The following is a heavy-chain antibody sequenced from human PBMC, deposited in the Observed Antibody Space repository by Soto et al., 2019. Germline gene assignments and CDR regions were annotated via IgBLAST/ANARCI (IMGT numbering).Heavy chain of an antibody. Sequence: ASVKVSCKASGYTFTSYGISWVRQAPGQGLEWMGWISAYNGNTNYAQKLQGRVTMTTDTSTSTAYMELRSLRSDDTAVYYCARDPEVVVAATPNITFDYWGQGTLVTVSS. D-gene: IGHD2-15*01. J-gene: IGHJ4*02. CDR3: ARDPEVVVAATPNITFDY. V-gene: IGHV1-18*01. CDR1: GYTFTSYG. CDR2: ISAYNGNT.